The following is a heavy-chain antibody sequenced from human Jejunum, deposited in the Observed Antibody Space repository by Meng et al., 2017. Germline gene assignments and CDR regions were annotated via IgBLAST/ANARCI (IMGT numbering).Heavy chain of an antibody. J-gene: IGHJ4*02. CDR3: ARGSTGNYDD. D-gene: IGHD4-11*01. V-gene: IGHV4-59*01. Sequence: QLPLEEAGPGLVTPSETLSLTCTVSGGSISGSYWSWIRQSPGKGLQWIGYIYSSGSTDYNPSLRSRVSMSVDTSRNQFSLELNSVTSADTAVYHCARGSTGNYDDWGQGTLVTVSS. CDR1: GGSISGSY. CDR2: IYSSGST.